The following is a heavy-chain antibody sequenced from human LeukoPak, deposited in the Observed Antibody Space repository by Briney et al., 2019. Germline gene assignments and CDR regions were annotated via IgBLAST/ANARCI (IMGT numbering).Heavy chain of an antibody. CDR2: INTDGSSI. J-gene: IGHJ4*02. Sequence: GGSLRLSCAASGFNFNNYWLFWVRQAPGRGLVWVSRINTDGSSISYADSVKGRFTISRDNAKNTLYLQMNSLRAEDTAVYYCARDMDSIDYWGQGTLVTVSS. CDR1: GFNFNNYW. V-gene: IGHV3-74*01. D-gene: IGHD3-22*01. CDR3: ARDMDSIDY.